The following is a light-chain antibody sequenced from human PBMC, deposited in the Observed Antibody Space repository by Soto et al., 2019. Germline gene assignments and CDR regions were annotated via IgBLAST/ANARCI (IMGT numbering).Light chain of an antibody. CDR1: QSVSSN. J-gene: IGKJ1*01. V-gene: IGKV3-15*01. CDR3: QQYNNWPPWT. Sequence: EIVMTQSPATLSVSPGERATLSCRASQSVSSNLAWYQQKPGQAPRPLIYGASTRVTGIPARFSGSGSGTEFTLTISSLQSEDFAVYYCQQYNNWPPWTFGQGTKVEIK. CDR2: GAS.